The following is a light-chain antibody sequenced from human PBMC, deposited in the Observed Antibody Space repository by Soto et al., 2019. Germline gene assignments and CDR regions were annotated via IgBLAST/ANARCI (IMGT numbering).Light chain of an antibody. V-gene: IGLV1-47*02. CDR2: SNN. Sequence: QSVLTQPPSASGTPGQRVTISCSGSSSNIGSNYAYWYQQLPGTAPKLLIYSNNQRPSGVPDRFSGSKSGTAASLAIRGLRSEDEADYYCATWDDSLSGRVFGGGTKVTVL. J-gene: IGLJ3*02. CDR1: SSNIGSNY. CDR3: ATWDDSLSGRV.